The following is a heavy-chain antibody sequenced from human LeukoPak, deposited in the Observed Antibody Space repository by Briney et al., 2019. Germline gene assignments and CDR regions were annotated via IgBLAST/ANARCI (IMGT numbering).Heavy chain of an antibody. CDR3: ARDPGPYNWSDP. CDR1: GYTFTGYY. CDR2: IIPIFGTA. V-gene: IGHV1-69*06. J-gene: IGHJ5*02. Sequence: SVKVSCKASGYTFTGYYMHWVRQAPGQGLEWMGGIIPIFGTANYAQKFQGRVTITADKSTSTAYMELSSLRSEDTAVYYCARDPGPYNWSDPWGQGTLVTVSS.